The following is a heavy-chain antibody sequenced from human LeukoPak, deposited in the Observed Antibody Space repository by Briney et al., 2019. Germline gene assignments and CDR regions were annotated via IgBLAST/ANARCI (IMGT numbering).Heavy chain of an antibody. Sequence: GGSPRLSCAASGFTFSSYAMSWVRQAPGKGLEWVSAISGSGGSTYYADSVKGRFTISRDNSKNTLYLQMNSLRAEDTAVYYCAKDSEYSSSFSDYWGQGTLVTVSS. D-gene: IGHD6-6*01. J-gene: IGHJ4*02. CDR2: ISGSGGST. CDR3: AKDSEYSSSFSDY. V-gene: IGHV3-23*01. CDR1: GFTFSSYA.